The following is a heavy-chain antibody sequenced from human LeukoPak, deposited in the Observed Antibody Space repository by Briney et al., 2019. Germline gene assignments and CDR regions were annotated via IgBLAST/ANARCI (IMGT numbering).Heavy chain of an antibody. V-gene: IGHV3-7*01. Sequence: PGGSLRLSCAASGFSFSSYWMTWLRQAPGKGLEWVANIKHDGSEKYYVDSVKGRFTVSRDNAKNSLFLQIYNLRAEDTAVYYCARQFDTIWYAFDHWGQGTLVTVSS. D-gene: IGHD3-9*01. CDR1: GFSFSSYW. CDR2: IKHDGSEK. CDR3: ARQFDTIWYAFDH. J-gene: IGHJ4*02.